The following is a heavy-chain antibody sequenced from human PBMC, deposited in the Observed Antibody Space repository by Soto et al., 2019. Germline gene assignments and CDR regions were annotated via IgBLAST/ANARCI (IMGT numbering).Heavy chain of an antibody. V-gene: IGHV4-30-4*08. D-gene: IGHD2-2*03. CDR2: IYYSGST. J-gene: IGHJ4*02. CDR1: GGSISSGDYY. Sequence: PSETLSLTCTVSGGSISSGDYYWSWIRQHPGKGLEWIGYIYYSGSTNYNPSLKSRVTISVDTSKNQFSLKLSSVTAADTAVYYCARRYGYCFDYWGQGTLVTVSS. CDR3: ARRYGYCFDY.